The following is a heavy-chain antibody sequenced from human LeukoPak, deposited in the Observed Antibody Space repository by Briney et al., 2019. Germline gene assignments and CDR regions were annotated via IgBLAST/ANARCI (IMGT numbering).Heavy chain of an antibody. D-gene: IGHD3-10*01. CDR1: GGSISSYY. V-gene: IGHV4-59*12. Sequence: PSETLSLTCTVSGGSISSYYWSWIRQPPGKGLEWIGYIYYSGSTNYNPSLKSRVTISVDTSKNQFSLKLSSVTAADTAVYYCARRRMVRGPFDYWGQGTLVTVSS. CDR2: IYYSGST. J-gene: IGHJ4*02. CDR3: ARRRMVRGPFDY.